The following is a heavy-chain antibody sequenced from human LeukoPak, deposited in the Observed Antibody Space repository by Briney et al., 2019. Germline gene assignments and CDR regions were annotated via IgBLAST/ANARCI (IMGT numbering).Heavy chain of an antibody. J-gene: IGHJ5*02. CDR1: GFTFSSYA. Sequence: GGSLRLSCAASGFTFSSYAMHWVRQAPGKGLEWVAVISYDGSNKYYADSVKGRFTISRDNSKDTLYLQMNSLRAEDTAVYYCASGVLSMVSNWFDPWGQGTLVTVSS. CDR2: ISYDGSNK. CDR3: ASGVLSMVSNWFDP. V-gene: IGHV3-30*04. D-gene: IGHD2-8*01.